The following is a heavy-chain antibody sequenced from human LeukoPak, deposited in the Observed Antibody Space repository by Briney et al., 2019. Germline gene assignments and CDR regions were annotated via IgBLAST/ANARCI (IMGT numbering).Heavy chain of an antibody. CDR1: GFTFSSYA. Sequence: GGSLRLSCAASGFTFSSYAMSWVRQAPGKGLEWVSSVSSVSGSAGSTYYADSVKGRFTISRDNSKNTLYLQMNSLRAEDTAVYYCARLAGDYALTYFDYWGQGTLVTVSS. D-gene: IGHD4-17*01. CDR3: ARLAGDYALTYFDY. V-gene: IGHV3-23*01. CDR2: VSSVSGSAGST. J-gene: IGHJ4*02.